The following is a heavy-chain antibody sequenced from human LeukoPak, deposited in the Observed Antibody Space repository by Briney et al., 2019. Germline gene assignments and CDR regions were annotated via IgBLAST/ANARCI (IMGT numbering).Heavy chain of an antibody. CDR3: ARGWGGSYYDPFDI. CDR1: GYTFTSYG. V-gene: IGHV1-18*01. D-gene: IGHD1-26*01. CDR2: ISGYNGNT. Sequence: ASVKVSCKASGYTFTSYGISWVRQAPGQGLEWMGWISGYNGNTEYAQNLQDRVTMTTDTSTTTAYMELRSLRSDDTAVYYCARGWGGSYYDPFDIWGQGTLVSVSS. J-gene: IGHJ3*02.